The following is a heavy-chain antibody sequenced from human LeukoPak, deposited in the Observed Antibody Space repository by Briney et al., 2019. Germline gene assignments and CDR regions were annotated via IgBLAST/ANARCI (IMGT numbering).Heavy chain of an antibody. V-gene: IGHV3-74*01. J-gene: IGHJ4*02. D-gene: IGHD2-21*01. CDR2: INSDGSTT. CDR3: ARDLYSWGDAINGD. CDR1: GFTVSTYW. Sequence: GGSLRLSCAASGFTVSTYWMHWVRQAPGKGLVWVSRINSDGSTTNYADSVKGRFTISRDNAKNTLYLQMNSLRAEDTAVYYCARDLYSWGDAINGDWGQGTLVTVSS.